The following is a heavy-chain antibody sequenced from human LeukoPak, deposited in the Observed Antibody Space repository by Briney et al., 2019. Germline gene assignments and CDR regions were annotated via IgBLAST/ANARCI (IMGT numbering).Heavy chain of an antibody. D-gene: IGHD5-24*01. V-gene: IGHV4-31*03. CDR3: AREEKHSIHKNWFDP. J-gene: IGHJ5*02. Sequence: SETLSLTCTVSGGSISSGGYYWSWTRQHPGKGLEWIGYIYYSGSTYYNPSLKSRVTISVDTSKNQFSLKLSSVTAADTAVYYCAREEKHSIHKNWFDPWGQGTLVTVSS. CDR1: GGSISSGGYY. CDR2: IYYSGST.